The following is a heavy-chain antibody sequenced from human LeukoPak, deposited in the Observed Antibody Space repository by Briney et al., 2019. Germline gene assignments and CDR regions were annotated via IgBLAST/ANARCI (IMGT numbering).Heavy chain of an antibody. CDR2: IYYSGTT. CDR3: ARDFSAAFDI. CDR1: GGSISSYY. V-gene: IGHV4-59*01. D-gene: IGHD2/OR15-2a*01. Sequence: SETLSLTCTVSGGSISSYYWSWIRQPPGKGLEWIGYIYYSGTTNYNPSLKSRVTISLDTSKNQFSLKLSSVTASDTAVYYCARDFSAAFDIWGQGTMVTVSS. J-gene: IGHJ3*02.